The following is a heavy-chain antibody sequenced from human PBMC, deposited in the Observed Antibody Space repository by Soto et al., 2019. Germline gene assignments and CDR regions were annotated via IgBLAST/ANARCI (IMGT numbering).Heavy chain of an antibody. Sequence: WGSLRLSCAASGFTFTTCGLRWVRQTPGKGRETVWAISGSGGSTSYGDSVKGRFTISRDNSKSTLYLQMNSLRAEDTAVYYCAKGAHYHGSGNYFPLDYWGQGSLVTVSS. CDR2: ISGSGGST. D-gene: IGHD3-10*01. CDR1: GFTFTTCG. CDR3: AKGAHYHGSGNYFPLDY. V-gene: IGHV3-23*02. J-gene: IGHJ4*02.